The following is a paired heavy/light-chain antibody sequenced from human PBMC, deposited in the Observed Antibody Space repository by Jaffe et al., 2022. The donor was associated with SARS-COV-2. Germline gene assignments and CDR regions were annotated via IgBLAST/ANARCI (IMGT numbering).Heavy chain of an antibody. D-gene: IGHD6-6*01. CDR1: GGSFSGYY. CDR2: INHSGST. V-gene: IGHV4-34*01. CDR3: ARGTLSIAARRVAVGAPRSYYYGMDV. J-gene: IGHJ6*02. Sequence: QVQLQQWGAGLLKPSETLSLTCAVYGGSFSGYYWSWIRQPPGKGLEWIGEINHSGSTNYNPSLKSRVTISVDTSKNQFSLKLSSVTAADTAVYYCARGTLSIAARRVAVGAPRSYYYGMDVWGQGTTVTVSS.
Light chain of an antibody. CDR3: AAWDDSLSGGV. CDR2: RNN. V-gene: IGLV1-47*01. CDR1: SSNIGSNY. J-gene: IGLJ3*02. Sequence: QSVLTQPPSASGTPGQRVTISCSGSSSNIGSNYVYWYQQLPGTAPKLLIYRNNQRPSGVPDRFSGSKSGTSASLAISGLRSEDEADYYCAAWDDSLSGGVFGGGTKLTVL.